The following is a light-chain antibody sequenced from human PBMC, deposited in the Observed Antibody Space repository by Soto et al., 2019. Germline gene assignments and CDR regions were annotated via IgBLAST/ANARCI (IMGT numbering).Light chain of an antibody. Sequence: IQMTHSPSSLSASVGDRVTITCRASQSISSYLNWYQQKPGKAPKLLIYDASSLESGVPSRFSGSGSGTEFTLTISSLQPDDFATYYCQQYNSYWTFGQGTKVDIK. V-gene: IGKV1-5*01. CDR2: DAS. CDR1: QSISSY. CDR3: QQYNSYWT. J-gene: IGKJ1*01.